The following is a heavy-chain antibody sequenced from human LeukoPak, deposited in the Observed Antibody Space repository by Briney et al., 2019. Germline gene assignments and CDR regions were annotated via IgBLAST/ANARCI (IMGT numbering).Heavy chain of an antibody. Sequence: GGSLRLSCAASGFTFSSYAMSWVRQAPGKGLEWVSAISGSGGSTYYADSVKGRFTISRDNSKNTPYLQMNSLRAEDTAVYYCAKDDSSIKIHYFDYWGQGTLVTVSS. D-gene: IGHD6-13*01. CDR3: AKDDSSIKIHYFDY. J-gene: IGHJ4*02. CDR1: GFTFSSYA. CDR2: ISGSGGST. V-gene: IGHV3-23*01.